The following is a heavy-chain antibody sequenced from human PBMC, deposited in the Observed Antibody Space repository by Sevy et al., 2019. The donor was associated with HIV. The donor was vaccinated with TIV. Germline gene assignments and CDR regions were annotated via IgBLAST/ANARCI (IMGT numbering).Heavy chain of an antibody. CDR2: IRGKPFGGTT. D-gene: IGHD2-15*01. CDR3: AREAGVVVVVAANHFDY. CDR1: GFTFGPYA. V-gene: IGHV3-49*03. J-gene: IGHJ4*02. Sequence: GGSLRLSCTTSGFTFGPYAMGWFRQAPGKGLEWVAFIRGKPFGGTTEYAASVKGRVTISRDDSKGIAYLEMNSLKTEDTAVYYCAREAGVVVVVAANHFDYWGQGTLVTVSS.